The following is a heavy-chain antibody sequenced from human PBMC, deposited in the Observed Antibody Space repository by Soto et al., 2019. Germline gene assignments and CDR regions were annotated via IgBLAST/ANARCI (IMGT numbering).Heavy chain of an antibody. CDR2: IYSGGTT. V-gene: IGHV3-66*01. J-gene: IGHJ3*02. CDR1: GFTVTSNY. CDR3: ERAPQGYCSSTSCYGYAFDI. Sequence: EVQLVESGGGLVQPGGSLRLSCAASGFTVTSNYISWVRQAPGKGLEWVSVIYSGGTTYYADSVKGRFTISRDNSKNTLYFQMNSLRVEDTAVYYCERAPQGYCSSTSCYGYAFDIWGQGTMVTVSS. D-gene: IGHD2-2*01.